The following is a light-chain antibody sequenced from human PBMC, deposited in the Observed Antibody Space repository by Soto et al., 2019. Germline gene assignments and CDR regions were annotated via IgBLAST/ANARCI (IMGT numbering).Light chain of an antibody. CDR3: QQRSYWPLT. V-gene: IGKV3-11*01. CDR1: QLVSSY. CDR2: DAS. Sequence: DIVLTQSPATLSLSPGDRATLSCRASQLVSSYLAWYQHKPGQAPRLLISDASDRAAGIPARFSGSGSGTDFTLTINSLEPEDFAVYYCQQRSYWPLTFGGGTKVDIK. J-gene: IGKJ4*01.